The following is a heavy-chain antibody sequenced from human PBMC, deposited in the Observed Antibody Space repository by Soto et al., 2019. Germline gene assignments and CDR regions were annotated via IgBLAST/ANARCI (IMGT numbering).Heavy chain of an antibody. CDR1: GFSFSTYA. D-gene: IGHD6-13*01. Sequence: PGGSLRLSCEASGFSFSTYAMHWVRHAPGEGLEWVAVISYDGGNKYYADSVEGRFTISRDNTKNTLYLQMDSLRTEDTAVYYCARCLSSSSWYGDYYYAMDVWGQGTTVTVSS. J-gene: IGHJ6*02. V-gene: IGHV3-30-3*01. CDR2: ISYDGGNK. CDR3: ARCLSSSSWYGDYYYAMDV.